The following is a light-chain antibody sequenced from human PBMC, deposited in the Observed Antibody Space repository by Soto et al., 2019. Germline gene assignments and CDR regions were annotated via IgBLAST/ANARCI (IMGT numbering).Light chain of an antibody. CDR3: QQYNSYSLYT. CDR1: QSIGRF. V-gene: IGKV1-5*01. CDR2: DAS. J-gene: IGKJ2*01. Sequence: DIQMTQSPSTLSASVRDRVTITCRASQSIGRFLAWYQQKPGKAPKLLIYDASSLESGVPSRFSGSGSGTEFTLTFSSLQPDDFATYYCQQYNSYSLYTFGQGTKVDIK.